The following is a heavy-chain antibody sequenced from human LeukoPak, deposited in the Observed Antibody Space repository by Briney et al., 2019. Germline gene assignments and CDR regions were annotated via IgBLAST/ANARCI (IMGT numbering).Heavy chain of an antibody. CDR2: IYSGGST. V-gene: IGHV3-53*01. D-gene: IGHD3-22*01. Sequence: GGSLRLSCAASGFTVSSNYMSWVRHAPGKGLEWVSAIYSGGSTYYADSVKGRFTISRDNSKNTLYLQMNSLRAEDTAVYYCAGCSGYYYYGMDVWGKGTTVTVSS. J-gene: IGHJ6*04. CDR1: GFTVSSNY. CDR3: AGCSGYYYYGMDV.